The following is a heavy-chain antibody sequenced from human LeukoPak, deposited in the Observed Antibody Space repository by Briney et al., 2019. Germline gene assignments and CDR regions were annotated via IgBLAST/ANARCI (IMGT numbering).Heavy chain of an antibody. Sequence: GGSLRLSCAASGFTVSSTDMGWVRQAPGKGLEWISVIYSGGSTYNADSVKGRFIISRDISKNTLYLQMNSLRAEDTAVYYCAKDRYSSGLEGGIDYWGQGTLVTVSS. J-gene: IGHJ4*02. CDR1: GFTVSSTD. V-gene: IGHV3-66*01. CDR3: AKDRYSSGLEGGIDY. D-gene: IGHD6-19*01. CDR2: IYSGGST.